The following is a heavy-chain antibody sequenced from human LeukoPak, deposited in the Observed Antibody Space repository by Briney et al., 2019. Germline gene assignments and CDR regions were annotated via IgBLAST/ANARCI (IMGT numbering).Heavy chain of an antibody. D-gene: IGHD3-3*01. CDR2: IRYDGKDK. V-gene: IGHV3-30*02. CDR3: GKVGGVAIPGGY. CDR1: GFSFSDYG. J-gene: IGHJ4*02. Sequence: GGSLRLSCAASGFSFSDYGLHWVRQAPGKGLEWVSFIRYDGKDKYYADSVKGRFTIYRDNSKHTLYLQMNSLRTEDTSMYYCGKVGGVAIPGGYWGQGTLVTVSS.